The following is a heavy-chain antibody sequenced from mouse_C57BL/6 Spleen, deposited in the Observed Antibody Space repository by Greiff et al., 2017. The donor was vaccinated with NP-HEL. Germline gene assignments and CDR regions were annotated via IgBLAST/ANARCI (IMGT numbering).Heavy chain of an antibody. CDR2: IDPETGGT. J-gene: IGHJ3*01. V-gene: IGHV1-15*01. D-gene: IGHD1-1*01. CDR3: TRGISNYYGSSYWFAY. Sequence: QVQLQQSGAELVRPGASVTLSCKASGYTFTDYEMHWVKQTPVHGLEWIGAIDPETGGTASNQKFKGKAILTADKSSSTAYMELRSLTSEDSAVYYCTRGISNYYGSSYWFAYWGQGTLVTVSA. CDR1: GYTFTDYE.